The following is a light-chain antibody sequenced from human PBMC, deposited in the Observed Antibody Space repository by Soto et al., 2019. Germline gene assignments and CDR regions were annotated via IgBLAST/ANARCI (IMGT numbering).Light chain of an antibody. Sequence: DIPMTQSPSSLSASLGDRFTITCQASQNINNYLNWYQQKPGRAPKLLIYDASNLEAGVPSRFRGSGSGTDFTFTISRLQPEDIATYYCRQYENLPTFGQGTRLE. V-gene: IGKV1-33*01. CDR1: QNINNY. J-gene: IGKJ5*01. CDR3: RQYENLPT. CDR2: DAS.